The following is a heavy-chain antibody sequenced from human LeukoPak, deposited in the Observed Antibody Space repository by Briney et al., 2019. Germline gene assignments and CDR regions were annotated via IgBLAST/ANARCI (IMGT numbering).Heavy chain of an antibody. CDR3: ARWNLGSDY. CDR2: IWYDGSNK. Sequence: GGYLRLSCAASGFTFSSYGMHWVRQAPGKGLEWVAVIWYDGSNKYYADSVKGRFTISRDNSKNTLYLQMNSLRAEDTGVYYCARWNLGSDYWGQGTLVTVSS. CDR1: GFTFSSYG. V-gene: IGHV3-33*01. D-gene: IGHD1-1*01. J-gene: IGHJ4*02.